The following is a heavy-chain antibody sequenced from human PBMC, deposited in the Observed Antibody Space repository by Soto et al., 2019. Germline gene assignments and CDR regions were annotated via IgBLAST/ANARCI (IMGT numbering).Heavy chain of an antibody. J-gene: IGHJ4*02. Sequence: GESLKISCKASGYTFTGYYMHWVRQAPGQGLEWMGWINPNSGGTNYAQKFQGWVTMTRDTSISTAYMELSRLRSDDTAVYYCARTGIELGNGDYFDYWGQGTLVTVSS. CDR1: GYTFTGYY. CDR3: ARTGIELGNGDYFDY. CDR2: INPNSGGT. D-gene: IGHD5-18*01. V-gene: IGHV1-2*04.